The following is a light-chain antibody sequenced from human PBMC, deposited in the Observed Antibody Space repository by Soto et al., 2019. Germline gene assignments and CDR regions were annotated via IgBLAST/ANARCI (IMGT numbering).Light chain of an antibody. CDR3: QSYDSSLGFV. V-gene: IGLV1-40*01. CDR2: SNI. Sequence: QSVLTQPPSVSGAPGQRVTFSCIGSSSNIGADYDVHWYQQLPGTAPKLLIYSNINRPSGVPDLFSGSMSVASAALAITGLQAEDEAVNYCQSYDSSLGFVFGTGTKVTVL. CDR1: SSNIGADYD. J-gene: IGLJ1*01.